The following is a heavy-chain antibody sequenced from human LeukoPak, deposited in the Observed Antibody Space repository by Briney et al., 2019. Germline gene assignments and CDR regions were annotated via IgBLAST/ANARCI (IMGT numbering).Heavy chain of an antibody. D-gene: IGHD6-19*01. CDR3: AKAVAGYWYFDL. Sequence: PGGSLRLSCVASGFTFSNYAMTWVRQAPGKGLEWVSDISGSGGITYYADSVRGRLTISRDNSLNTLYLQMNSLRAEDTAVYYCAKAVAGYWYFDLWGHGTLLTVSS. J-gene: IGHJ2*01. CDR2: ISGSGGIT. V-gene: IGHV3-23*01. CDR1: GFTFSNYA.